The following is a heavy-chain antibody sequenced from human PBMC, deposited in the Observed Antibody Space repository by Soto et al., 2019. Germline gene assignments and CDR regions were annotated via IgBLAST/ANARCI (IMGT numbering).Heavy chain of an antibody. CDR1: GGTFSSYA. V-gene: IGHV1-69*01. D-gene: IGHD2-15*01. Sequence: QVQLVQSGAEVKKPGSSVKVSCKASGGTFSSYAISWVRQAPGQGLEWMGGIIPIFGTVNYAQKFQGRVTITADESTSTAYMELSSLRSEDTAVYYCARDLYCSGGSCPRHFQHWGQGTLVTVSS. CDR3: ARDLYCSGGSCPRHFQH. J-gene: IGHJ1*01. CDR2: IIPIFGTV.